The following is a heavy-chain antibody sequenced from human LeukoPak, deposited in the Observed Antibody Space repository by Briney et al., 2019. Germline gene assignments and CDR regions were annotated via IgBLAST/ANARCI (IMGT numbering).Heavy chain of an antibody. Sequence: GGSLRLSCAASGFTFSSYGMSWVRQAPGKGLEWVSSISGSGVSIYYADSVKGRFTISRDNSKNTLYLQIHSLRAEDTAVYYCANDGRGSYTFDYWGQGTLVTVSS. V-gene: IGHV3-23*01. CDR3: ANDGRGSYTFDY. D-gene: IGHD1-26*01. CDR2: ISGSGVSI. J-gene: IGHJ4*02. CDR1: GFTFSSYG.